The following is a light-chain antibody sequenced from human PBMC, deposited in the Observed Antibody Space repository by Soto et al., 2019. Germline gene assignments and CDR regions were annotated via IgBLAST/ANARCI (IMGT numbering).Light chain of an antibody. V-gene: IGLV2-11*01. J-gene: IGLJ1*01. CDR2: DVK. CDR3: CSYAGDYTFV. CDR1: SSDVGGYHY. Sequence: QSALTQPRSVSGSPGQSVTLSCTGTSSDVGGYHYVTWYQQYPGKAPKVMIYDVKTRPSGVPDRFSGSKPGNTASLTISGLQAEDEADYYCCSYAGDYTFVFGTGTKLTVL.